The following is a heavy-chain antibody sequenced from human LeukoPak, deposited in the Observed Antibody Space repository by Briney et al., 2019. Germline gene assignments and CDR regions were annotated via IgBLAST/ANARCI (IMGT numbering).Heavy chain of an antibody. CDR3: ARDLWFGGVITQVGDY. Sequence: PGGALRLSCGACGLPFSSYAMHWVRHAPGKGVEGVAVISYDGSNKYYADSVKGRVTISRDNSKNTLYLQMNSLRAEDTAVYYCARDLWFGGVITQVGDYWGQGTLVTVSS. CDR2: ISYDGSNK. V-gene: IGHV3-30-3*01. D-gene: IGHD3-16*02. J-gene: IGHJ4*02. CDR1: GLPFSSYA.